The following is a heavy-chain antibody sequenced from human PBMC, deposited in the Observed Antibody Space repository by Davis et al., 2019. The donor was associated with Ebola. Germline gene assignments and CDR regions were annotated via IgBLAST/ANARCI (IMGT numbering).Heavy chain of an antibody. V-gene: IGHV4-39*07. CDR2: INHSGST. Sequence: MPSETLSLTCTVSGGSVSSGSYYWSWIRQPPGKGLEWIGEINHSGSTNYNPSLKSRVTISVDKSKNQFSLKLSSVTAADTAVYYCARLDYDFWSGYSNWFDPWGQGTLVTISS. CDR3: ARLDYDFWSGYSNWFDP. D-gene: IGHD3-3*01. CDR1: GGSVSSGSYY. J-gene: IGHJ5*02.